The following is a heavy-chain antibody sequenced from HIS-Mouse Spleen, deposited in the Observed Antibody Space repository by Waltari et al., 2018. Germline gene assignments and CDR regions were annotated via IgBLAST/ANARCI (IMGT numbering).Heavy chain of an antibody. CDR2: INHSGST. J-gene: IGHJ4*02. Sequence: QVQLQQWGAGLLKPSETLSLTCAVYGGSFSGYYWSWIRQPPGKGLEWIGEINHSGSTTYNPSLKSRVTISVDTSKNQFSLKLSSVTAADTAVYYCARMGPASGSYGDYWGQGTLVTVSS. CDR1: GGSFSGYY. D-gene: IGHD1-26*01. V-gene: IGHV4-34*01. CDR3: ARMGPASGSYGDY.